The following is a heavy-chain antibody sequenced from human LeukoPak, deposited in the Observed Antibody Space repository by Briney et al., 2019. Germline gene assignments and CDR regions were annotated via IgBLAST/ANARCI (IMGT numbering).Heavy chain of an antibody. Sequence: PGGSLRLSCAASGFAFSSYAMSWVRQAPGKGLEWVSAISGSGGSTYYADSVKGRFTISRDNSKNTLYLQMNSLRAEDTAVYYCAKDLRVGATTHYFDYWGQGTLVTVSS. CDR3: AKDLRVGATTHYFDY. D-gene: IGHD1-26*01. CDR1: GFAFSSYA. V-gene: IGHV3-23*01. J-gene: IGHJ4*02. CDR2: ISGSGGST.